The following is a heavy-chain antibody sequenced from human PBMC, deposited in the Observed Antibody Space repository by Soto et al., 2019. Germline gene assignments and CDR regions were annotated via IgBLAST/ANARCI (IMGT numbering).Heavy chain of an antibody. CDR3: ARGPCSGGSCYSGSHYYYGMDV. CDR2: ISSSGSTI. D-gene: IGHD2-15*01. Sequence: PGGSLRLSCAASGFTFSSYEMNWVRQAPGKGLEWVSYISSSGSTIYYADSVKGRFTISRDNAKNSLYLQMNSLRAEDTAVYYCARGPCSGGSCYSGSHYYYGMDVWGQGTTVTVSS. J-gene: IGHJ6*02. CDR1: GFTFSSYE. V-gene: IGHV3-48*03.